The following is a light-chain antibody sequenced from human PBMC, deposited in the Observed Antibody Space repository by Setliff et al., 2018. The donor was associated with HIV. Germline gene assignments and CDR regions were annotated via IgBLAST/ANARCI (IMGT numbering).Light chain of an antibody. Sequence: QSVLTQPPSASGSPGQSVTISCTGTSSDVGDYNYVSWFQQHPGKAPKLIIYEVTKRPSGVPDRFSGSKSGNTASLTVSGLQAEDGADYYCSSYAGSNNYVFGTGTKVTVL. J-gene: IGLJ1*01. CDR2: EVT. CDR1: SSDVGDYNY. CDR3: SSYAGSNNYV. V-gene: IGLV2-8*01.